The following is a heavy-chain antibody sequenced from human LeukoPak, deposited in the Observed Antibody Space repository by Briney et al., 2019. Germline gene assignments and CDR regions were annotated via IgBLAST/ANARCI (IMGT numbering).Heavy chain of an antibody. CDR1: GFTFSSHG. Sequence: GGSLRLSCAASGFTFSSHGMHWVRQAPGKGLEWVSFIRNDGSNYYYADSVKGRFTISRDNSKNTLYLQMNSLRAEDTAVYYCARRAGAYSHPYDYWGQGTLVTVSS. CDR2: IRNDGSNY. J-gene: IGHJ4*02. CDR3: ARRAGAYSHPYDY. V-gene: IGHV3-30*02. D-gene: IGHD4/OR15-4a*01.